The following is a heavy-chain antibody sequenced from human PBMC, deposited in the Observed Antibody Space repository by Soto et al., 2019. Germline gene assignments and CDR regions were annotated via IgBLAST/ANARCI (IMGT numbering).Heavy chain of an antibody. D-gene: IGHD2-15*01. CDR2: IKRKIDGEAT. CDR1: GFSFSNAW. V-gene: IGHV3-15*07. J-gene: IGHJ6*02. Sequence: EVQLVESGGGLVKPGGSLRLSCAGSGFSFSNAWMNWVRQAPGKGLEWVGRIKRKIDGEATDYAAPVKGRFPVSRDDSKSALYLHMNSLKGDDTAVYYCTTGSVEGVWGQGTTVTVSS. CDR3: TTGSVEGV.